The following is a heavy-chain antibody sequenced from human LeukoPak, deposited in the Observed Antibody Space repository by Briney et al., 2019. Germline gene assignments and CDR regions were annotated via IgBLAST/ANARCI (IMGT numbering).Heavy chain of an antibody. CDR1: GYTLTELS. CDR2: FDPEDGET. Sequence: ASVKVSCKVSGYTLTELSMHWVRQAPGKGLEWMGGFDPEDGETIYAQKFQGRVTMTEDTSTDTAYMELSSLRSEDTAVYYCATYYYDSSGYHNWFDPWGQGTLVTVSS. D-gene: IGHD3-22*01. V-gene: IGHV1-24*01. J-gene: IGHJ5*02. CDR3: ATYYYDSSGYHNWFDP.